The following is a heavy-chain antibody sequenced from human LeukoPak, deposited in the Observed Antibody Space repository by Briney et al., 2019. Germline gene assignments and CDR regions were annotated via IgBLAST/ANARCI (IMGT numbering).Heavy chain of an antibody. CDR3: ARPSDSSGPLDY. V-gene: IGHV4-30-4*08. J-gene: IGHJ4*02. D-gene: IGHD3-22*01. Sequence: PSQTLSLTCTVSGGPISSGDYYWSWIRQPPGKGLEWIGYIYYSGSTYYNPSLKSRVTISVDTSKNQFSLKLSSVTAADTAVYYCARPSDSSGPLDYWGQGTLVTVSS. CDR1: GGPISSGDYY. CDR2: IYYSGST.